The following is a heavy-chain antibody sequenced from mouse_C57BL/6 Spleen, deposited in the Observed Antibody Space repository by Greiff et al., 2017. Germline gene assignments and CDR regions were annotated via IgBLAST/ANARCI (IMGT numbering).Heavy chain of an antibody. CDR2: IYPGSGST. J-gene: IGHJ2*01. CDR1: GYTFTSYW. D-gene: IGHD1-1*01. Sequence: QVQLKQPGAELVKPGASVKMSCKASGYTFTSYWITWVKQRPGQGLEWIGDIYPGSGSTNYNEKFKSKATLTVDTSSSTAYMQLSSLTSEDSAFYYCAREALGFITTVPYFGDWGQGTTLTV. V-gene: IGHV1-55*01. CDR3: AREALGFITTVPYFGD.